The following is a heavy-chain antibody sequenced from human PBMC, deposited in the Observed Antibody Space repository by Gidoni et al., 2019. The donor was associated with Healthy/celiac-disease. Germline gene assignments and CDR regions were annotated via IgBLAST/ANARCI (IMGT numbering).Heavy chain of an antibody. CDR2: ISYDGSNK. CDR3: AKDLGNDYGARGAFDI. CDR1: GFTFSSYG. Sequence: QVQLVESGGGVVQPGRSLRLSCAASGFTFSSYGMHWVRQAPGKGLEWVAVISYDGSNKYYADSVKGRFTISRDNSKNTLYLQMNSLRAEDTAVYYCAKDLGNDYGARGAFDIWGQGTMVTVSS. V-gene: IGHV3-30*18. D-gene: IGHD4-17*01. J-gene: IGHJ3*02.